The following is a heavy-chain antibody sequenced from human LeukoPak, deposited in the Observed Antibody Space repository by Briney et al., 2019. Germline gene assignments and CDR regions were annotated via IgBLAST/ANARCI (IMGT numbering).Heavy chain of an antibody. D-gene: IGHD3-22*01. CDR2: IWYDGSNK. CDR1: GFTFSSYG. Sequence: GGSLRLSCAASGFTFSSYGMHWVRQAPGKGLEWVAVIWYDGSNKYYADSVKGRFTISRHNSKNTLYLQMNSLRAEDTAVYYCARDFGGYYYDSSGSNSFDYWGQGTLVTVSS. J-gene: IGHJ4*02. V-gene: IGHV3-33*01. CDR3: ARDFGGYYYDSSGSNSFDY.